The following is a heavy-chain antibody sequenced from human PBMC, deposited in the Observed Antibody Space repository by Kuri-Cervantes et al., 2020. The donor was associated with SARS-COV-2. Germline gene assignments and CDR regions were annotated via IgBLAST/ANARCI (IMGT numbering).Heavy chain of an antibody. V-gene: IGHV4-4*07. Sequence: SETLSLTCTVSGGSISSYYWSWIRQPAGKGLEWIGRTYTSGSTNYNPSLKSRVTMSVDTSKNQFSLKLSSVTAADTAVYYCAREITMVRGVIVTFDYWGQGTLVTVSS. CDR1: GGSISSYY. CDR3: AREITMVRGVIVTFDY. CDR2: TYTSGST. D-gene: IGHD3-10*01. J-gene: IGHJ4*02.